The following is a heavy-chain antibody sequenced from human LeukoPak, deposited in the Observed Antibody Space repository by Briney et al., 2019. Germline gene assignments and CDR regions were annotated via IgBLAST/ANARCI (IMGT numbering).Heavy chain of an antibody. CDR2: ISGSGGST. D-gene: IGHD2-8*01. J-gene: IGHJ4*02. V-gene: IGHV3-23*01. Sequence: GGSLRLSCAASGFTFSSYAMSWVRQAPGKGLEWVSAISGSGGSTYYADSVKGRFTISRDNSRNTLYLQMNSLRAEDTAVYYCAAPECTNGVCQYYFDYWGQGTLVTVSS. CDR1: GFTFSSYA. CDR3: AAPECTNGVCQYYFDY.